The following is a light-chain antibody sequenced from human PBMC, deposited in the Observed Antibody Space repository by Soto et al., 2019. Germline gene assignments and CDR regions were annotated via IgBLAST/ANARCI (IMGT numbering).Light chain of an antibody. CDR2: DVS. Sequence: EIVLTQSPGTLSLSPGERATLSCRSSQSVSRNYLAWYQQKPDQAPRLVIYDVSDRATGIPDRFSGSGSGTDFTLTISRLEPEDFAVYYCQQYGSSPTFGQGTKVEIK. CDR3: QQYGSSPT. J-gene: IGKJ1*01. V-gene: IGKV3-20*01. CDR1: QSVSRNY.